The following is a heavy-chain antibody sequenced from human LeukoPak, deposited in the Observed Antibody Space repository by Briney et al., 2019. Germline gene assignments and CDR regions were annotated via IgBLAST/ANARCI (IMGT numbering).Heavy chain of an antibody. J-gene: IGHJ4*02. CDR1: GGSIRSSYYY. CDR2: IYDSGST. D-gene: IGHD3-22*01. V-gene: IGHV4-39*01. Sequence: PSETLSLTCTVSGGSIRSSYYYWGWIRQPPGKGLEWIGSIYDSGSTYYNPSLKSRVTISVDTSKNQFSLKLSSVTAADTAVYYCARQEITMIVVVTLNPFDYWGQGTLVTVSS. CDR3: ARQEITMIVVVTLNPFDY.